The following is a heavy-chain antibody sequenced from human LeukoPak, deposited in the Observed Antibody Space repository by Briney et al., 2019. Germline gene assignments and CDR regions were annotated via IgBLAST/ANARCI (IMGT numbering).Heavy chain of an antibody. V-gene: IGHV1-46*01. CDR1: GYIFTSYH. J-gene: IGHJ4*02. Sequence: ASVKVSCKASGYIFTSYHMHWVRQAPGQGLEWMGIINPSGGSTNYAQKFQGRVTMTRDTSTSTVHMELSSLRSEDTAVYYCARDSVVNYLDSSGHFYWWGQGTLVTISS. CDR2: INPSGGST. CDR3: ARDSVVNYLDSSGHFYW. D-gene: IGHD3-22*01.